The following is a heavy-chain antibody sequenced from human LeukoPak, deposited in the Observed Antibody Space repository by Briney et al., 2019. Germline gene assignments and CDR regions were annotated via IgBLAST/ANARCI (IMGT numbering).Heavy chain of an antibody. Sequence: KPGASVKVSCKASGYTFTSYYMHWVRQAPGQGLEWMGIINPSGGSTSYAQKFQGRVTMTRDTSTSTVYMELSSLRSEDTAVYYCARVSSIRQQLVLRRPNWFDPWGQGTLVTVSS. D-gene: IGHD6-13*01. CDR1: GYTFTSYY. CDR2: INPSGGST. V-gene: IGHV1-46*01. J-gene: IGHJ5*02. CDR3: ARVSSIRQQLVLRRPNWFDP.